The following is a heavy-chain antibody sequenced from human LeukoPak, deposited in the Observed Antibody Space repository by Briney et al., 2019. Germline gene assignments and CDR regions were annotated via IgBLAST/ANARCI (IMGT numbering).Heavy chain of an antibody. CDR3: AKDALALRYFDWLPRSYFYY. CDR2: IWYDGSNK. D-gene: IGHD3-9*01. V-gene: IGHV3-33*06. Sequence: PGGSLRLSCAASGFTFSSYGMHWVRQAPGKGLEWVAVIWYDGSNKYYADSVKGRFTISRDNSKNTLYLQMNSLRAEDTAVYYCAKDALALRYFDWLPRSYFYYWGQGTLVTVSS. CDR1: GFTFSSYG. J-gene: IGHJ4*02.